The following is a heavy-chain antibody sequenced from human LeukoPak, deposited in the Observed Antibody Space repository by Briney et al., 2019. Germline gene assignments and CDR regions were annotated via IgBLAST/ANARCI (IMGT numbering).Heavy chain of an antibody. CDR1: GYTFTSYD. CDR3: ARIRDGCNDAYDI. CDR2: INPGGDNT. V-gene: IGHV1-46*01. J-gene: IGHJ3*02. Sequence: ASVKVSCKASGYTFTSYDINWVRQATGQGLEWMGLINPGGDNTKYAQNFQGRVTMTSDTSARTVYMELSSLRSEDTAIYYCARIRDGCNDAYDIWGQGTVVTVPS. D-gene: IGHD5-24*01.